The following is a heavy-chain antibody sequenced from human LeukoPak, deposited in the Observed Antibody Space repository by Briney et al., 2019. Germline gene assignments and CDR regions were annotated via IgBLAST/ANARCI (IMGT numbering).Heavy chain of an antibody. CDR3: AKDGEQWLVGGAFDH. V-gene: IGHV3-30*18. CDR2: ISYDGSNK. Sequence: GRSLRLSCAASGFTFSSYGMHWVRQAPGKGLEWVAVISYDGSNKYYADSVKGRFTISRDNSKNTLYLQMNSLRAEDTAVYYCAKDGEQWLVGGAFDHWGQGTLVTVSS. CDR1: GFTFSSYG. D-gene: IGHD6-19*01. J-gene: IGHJ4*02.